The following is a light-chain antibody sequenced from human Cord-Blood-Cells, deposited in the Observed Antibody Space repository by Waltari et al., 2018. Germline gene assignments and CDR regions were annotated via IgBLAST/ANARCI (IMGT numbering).Light chain of an antibody. CDR3: SSYTSSSTYVV. CDR2: DVS. Sequence: QSALTQPASVSGSPGQPHTISCTGTTSDVGGYNYVSWYQQHPGKAPKLMIYDVSNRPAGVSNRFSGSKSGNTASLTISGLQAEDEADYYCSSYTSSSTYVVFGGGTKLTVL. CDR1: TSDVGGYNY. V-gene: IGLV2-14*01. J-gene: IGLJ2*01.